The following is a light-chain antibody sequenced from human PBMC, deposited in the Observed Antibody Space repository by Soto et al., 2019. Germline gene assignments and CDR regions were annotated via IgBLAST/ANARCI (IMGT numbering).Light chain of an antibody. V-gene: IGKV3-15*01. J-gene: IGKJ4*01. CDR3: QQYYNWSPLT. Sequence: ETVMTQSPATLSVSPGKRATLSCRASRSVSSNLAWYQQKPGQAPRLLIYGASTRATGIPARVSGGGSGPEFTLTISSLQSEDAAVYHCQQYYNWSPLTFGGGTKVEIK. CDR1: RSVSSN. CDR2: GAS.